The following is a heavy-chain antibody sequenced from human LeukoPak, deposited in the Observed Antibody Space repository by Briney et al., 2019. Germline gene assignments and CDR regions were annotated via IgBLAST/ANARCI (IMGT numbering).Heavy chain of an antibody. CDR3: AKDFRIGYSAHFDY. CDR1: GFTFRSHA. Sequence: GGSLRLSCVGSGFTFRSHAMSWVRQAPEKGLEFVSGIYENGGTTYYADSVKGRFSISRDNSKNALYLQMDSLRGEDTAVYYCAKDFRIGYSAHFDYWGQGALVTVSS. CDR2: IYENGGTT. V-gene: IGHV3-23*01. J-gene: IGHJ4*02. D-gene: IGHD2-21*01.